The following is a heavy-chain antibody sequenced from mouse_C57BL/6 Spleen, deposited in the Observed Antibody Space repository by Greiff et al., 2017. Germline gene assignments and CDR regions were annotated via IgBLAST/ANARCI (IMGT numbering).Heavy chain of an antibody. CDR2: IDPETGGT. V-gene: IGHV1-15*01. J-gene: IGHJ2*01. CDR1: GYTFTDYE. Sequence: VKLMESGAELVRPGASVTLSCKASGYTFTDYEMHWVKQTPVHGLEWIGAIDPETGGTAYNQKFKGKAILTADKSSSTAYMELRSLTSEDSAVYYCTYYSNFLDYWGQGTTLTVSS. D-gene: IGHD2-5*01. CDR3: TYYSNFLDY.